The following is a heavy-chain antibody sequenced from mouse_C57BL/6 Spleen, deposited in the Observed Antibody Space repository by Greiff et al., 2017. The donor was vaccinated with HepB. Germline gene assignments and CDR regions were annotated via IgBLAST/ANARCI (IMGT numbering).Heavy chain of an antibody. CDR3: ARGDSNYAMDY. J-gene: IGHJ4*01. Sequence: QLQQPGAELVKPGASVKLSCKASGYTFTSYWMHWVKQRPGQGLEWIGKIHPNSGSTNYNEKFKSKATLTVDKSSSTAYMQLSSLTSEDSAVYYCARGDSNYAMDYWGQGTSVTVSS. D-gene: IGHD2-5*01. CDR1: GYTFTSYW. CDR2: IHPNSGST. V-gene: IGHV1-64*01.